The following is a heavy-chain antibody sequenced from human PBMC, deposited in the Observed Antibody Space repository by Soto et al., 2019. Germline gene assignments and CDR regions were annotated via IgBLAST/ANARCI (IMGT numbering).Heavy chain of an antibody. V-gene: IGHV5-51*01. CDR1: GYKFGSAW. J-gene: IGHJ4*02. D-gene: IGHD3-3*02. Sequence: PGESLKISRXGVGYKFGSAWIGWVRQMPGKGLEWMGIIKPGTSDIRYSPSCRGHVTISADEAVSTAYLQWSSLKASDTAMYYCARQLSHICDSWGQGTLVTVSS. CDR2: IKPGTSDI. CDR3: ARQLSHICDS.